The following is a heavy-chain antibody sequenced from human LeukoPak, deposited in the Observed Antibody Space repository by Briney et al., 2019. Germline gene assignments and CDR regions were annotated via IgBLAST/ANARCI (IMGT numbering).Heavy chain of an antibody. CDR2: INQVGSEK. Sequence: GGSLRLSCAASGFTISFYWMVCVRQAPGKGLEWVANINQVGSEKNYVDSVKGRFTISRDNAKKSLYLQMNSLRAEDTAMYYCAMDGSYYGPDYWGQGALVTVSS. CDR3: AMDGSYYGPDY. V-gene: IGHV3-7*04. J-gene: IGHJ4*02. D-gene: IGHD3-10*01. CDR1: GFTISFYW.